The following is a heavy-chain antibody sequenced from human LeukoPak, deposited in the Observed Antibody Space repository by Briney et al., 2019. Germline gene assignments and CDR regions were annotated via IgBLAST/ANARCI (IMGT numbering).Heavy chain of an antibody. CDR2: INPNSGGT. CDR3: ARGGYYDSSGSNWFDP. D-gene: IGHD3-22*01. J-gene: IGHJ5*02. CDR1: VYTFTVYY. Sequence: GASVRVSSKDSVYTFTVYYMHWVRQAPGQGLERMGWINPNSGGTNYAQKFQGRVTMTRDTSISTAYMELSRLRSDDTAVYYCARGGYYDSSGSNWFDPWGQGTLVTVSS. V-gene: IGHV1-2*02.